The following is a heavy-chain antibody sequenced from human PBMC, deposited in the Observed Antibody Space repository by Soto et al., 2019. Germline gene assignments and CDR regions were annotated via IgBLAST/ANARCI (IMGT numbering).Heavy chain of an antibody. Sequence: SETLSLTCTVSGGSISSYYWSWIRQPPGKGLEWIGYIYYSGSTNYNPSLKSRVTISVDTSKNQFSLKLSSVTAADTAVYYCARVVWDDFWIGPPPLIRNYGMDVSGQATTVTVSS. CDR1: GGSISSYY. V-gene: IGHV4-59*01. D-gene: IGHD3-3*01. CDR3: ARVVWDDFWIGPPPLIRNYGMDV. CDR2: IYYSGST. J-gene: IGHJ6*02.